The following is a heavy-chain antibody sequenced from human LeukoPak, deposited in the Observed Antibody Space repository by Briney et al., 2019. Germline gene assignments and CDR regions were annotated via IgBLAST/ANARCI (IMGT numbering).Heavy chain of an antibody. D-gene: IGHD2-2*01. CDR2: ISGSGDST. CDR3: ANPFPGIVPNWFDP. V-gene: IGHV3-23*01. J-gene: IGHJ5*02. CDR1: GFTFSDYA. Sequence: GGSLRLSCAASGFTFSDYAMSWVRQAPGKGLEWVSAISGSGDSTYYADSVKGQFTISRDISKNTLFLQMNSLRAEDTAVYYCANPFPGIVPNWFDPWGQGTLVTVSS.